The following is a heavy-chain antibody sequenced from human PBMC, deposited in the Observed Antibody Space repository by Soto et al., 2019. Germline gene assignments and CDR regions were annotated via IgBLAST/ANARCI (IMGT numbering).Heavy chain of an antibody. CDR1: GFTFSTYV. CDR3: AKDNFRSGLDY. D-gene: IGHD3-3*01. Sequence: EVQLLESGGGLVQPGGSLRLSCAASGFTFSTYVMNWVRQAPGKGLEWVSAISETNGNTYYADSVKGRFTISRDNSKNTLYLQMNSLRAEDTAVYYCAKDNFRSGLDYWGQGTLVTVSA. V-gene: IGHV3-23*01. J-gene: IGHJ4*02. CDR2: ISETNGNT.